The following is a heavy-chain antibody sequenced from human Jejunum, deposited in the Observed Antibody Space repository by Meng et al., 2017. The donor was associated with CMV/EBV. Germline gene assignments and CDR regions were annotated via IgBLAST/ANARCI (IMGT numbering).Heavy chain of an antibody. D-gene: IGHD1-26*01. CDR1: GFTFSNYY. CDR2: ISGDGSDL. J-gene: IGHJ4*02. CDR3: VRDILRVGITYYFDY. V-gene: IGHV3-11*04. Sequence: GFTFSNYYMGWTRLAPGKGLEWISYISGDGSDLFYGDSVRGRFTISRDNAKNSLYLQINSLRVEDTAVYYCVRDILRVGITYYFDYWGQGTLVTVSS.